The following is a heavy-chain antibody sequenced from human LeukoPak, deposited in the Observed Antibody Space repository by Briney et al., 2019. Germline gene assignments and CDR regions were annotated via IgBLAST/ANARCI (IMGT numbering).Heavy chain of an antibody. CDR2: IYYSGST. V-gene: IGHV4-59*01. D-gene: IGHD6-13*01. CDR1: GGSISSYY. Sequence: SETLSLTCTVSGGSISSYYWSWIRQPPGKGLEWIGYIYYSGSTNYNPSLKSRVTISVDTSKNQFSLKLSSVTAADTAVYYCARVLDSSSWYVPYYYYYGMDVWGQGTTVAVSS. J-gene: IGHJ6*02. CDR3: ARVLDSSSWYVPYYYYYGMDV.